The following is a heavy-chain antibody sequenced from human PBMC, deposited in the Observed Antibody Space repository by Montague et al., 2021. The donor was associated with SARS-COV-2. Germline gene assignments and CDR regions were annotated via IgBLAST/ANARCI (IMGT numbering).Heavy chain of an antibody. Sequence: CAISGDSVSSNSATWNWVRQSPSRGLKWLGRTYYMSKWYNNYAVSVRGRVTINPDTSKNQFSLQLNSVIPEDTAIYYCTSGREGNYNVMDVWGQGTTVTVSS. CDR1: GDSVSSNSAT. D-gene: IGHD1-1*01. J-gene: IGHJ6*02. V-gene: IGHV6-1*01. CDR2: TYYMSKWYN. CDR3: TSGREGNYNVMDV.